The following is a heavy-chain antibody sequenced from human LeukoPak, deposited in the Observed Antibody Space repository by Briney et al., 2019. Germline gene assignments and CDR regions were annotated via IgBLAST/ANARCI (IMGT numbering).Heavy chain of an antibody. CDR3: AVYSSSWFDAFDI. V-gene: IGHV4-38-2*01. D-gene: IGHD6-13*01. CDR1: GYSISSGYY. J-gene: IGHJ3*02. Sequence: PSETLSLTCAVSGYSISSGYYWGWIRQPPGKGLEWIGSIYHSGSTYYNPSLKSRVTISVDTSKNQFSLKLSPVTAADTAVYYCAVYSSSWFDAFDIWGQGTMVTVSS. CDR2: IYHSGST.